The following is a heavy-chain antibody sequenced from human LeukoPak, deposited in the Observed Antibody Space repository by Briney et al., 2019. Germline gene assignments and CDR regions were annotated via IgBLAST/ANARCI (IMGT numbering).Heavy chain of an antibody. J-gene: IGHJ4*02. CDR3: AIGTNFDY. Sequence: ASVKVSCKVSGYTFTDYYMHWVQQVPGKGLEWMGLVDPEDGETIYAEKFQGRVTITADTSTDTAYMELSSLRSEDTAVYYCAIGTNFDYWGQGTLVTVSS. V-gene: IGHV1-69-2*01. CDR2: VDPEDGET. CDR1: GYTFTDYY.